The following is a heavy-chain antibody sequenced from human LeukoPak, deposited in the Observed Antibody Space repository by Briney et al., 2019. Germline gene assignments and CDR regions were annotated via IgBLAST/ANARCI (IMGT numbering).Heavy chain of an antibody. CDR2: INPSGSST. J-gene: IGHJ3*02. CDR3: AGGTTNTKGAFDM. Sequence: ASVKVSCKASGYTFTNYYIHWVRQAPGQGLEWMGIINPSGSSTSYAQKFQGRVTMARDTSTSTVYMELSSLRSEDTAVYYCAGGTTNTKGAFDMWGQGTMVTVSS. V-gene: IGHV1-46*01. CDR1: GYTFTNYY. D-gene: IGHD2-8*01.